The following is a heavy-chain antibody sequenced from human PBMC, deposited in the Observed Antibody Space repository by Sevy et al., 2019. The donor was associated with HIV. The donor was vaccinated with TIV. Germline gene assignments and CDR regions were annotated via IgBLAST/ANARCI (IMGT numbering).Heavy chain of an antibody. CDR3: ATRRVLGYCSSTSCKSALYYFDY. CDR2: INHSGST. J-gene: IGHJ4*02. Sequence: LPETLSLTCAVYGGSFSGYYWSWIRQPPGKGLEWIGEINHSGSTNYNPSLKSRVTISVDTSKNQFSLKLSSVTAADTAVYYCATRRVLGYCSSTSCKSALYYFDYWGQGTLVTVSS. D-gene: IGHD2-2*01. V-gene: IGHV4-34*01. CDR1: GGSFSGYY.